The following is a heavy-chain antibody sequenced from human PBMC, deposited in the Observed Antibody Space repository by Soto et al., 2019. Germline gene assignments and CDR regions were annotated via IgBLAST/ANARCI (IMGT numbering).Heavy chain of an antibody. V-gene: IGHV3-23*01. CDR3: AKDSLGVSDYGDYVYQTGY. D-gene: IGHD4-17*01. CDR2: ISGSGGST. Sequence: GGSLRLSCAASGFTFSSYAMSWVRQAPGKGLEWVSAISGSGGSTYYADSVKGRFTISRDNSKNTRYLQMNSLRAEDTAVYYCAKDSLGVSDYGDYVYQTGYWGQGTLVTVSS. CDR1: GFTFSSYA. J-gene: IGHJ4*02.